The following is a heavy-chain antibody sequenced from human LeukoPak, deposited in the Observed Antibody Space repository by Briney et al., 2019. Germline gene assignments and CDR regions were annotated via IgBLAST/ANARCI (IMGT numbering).Heavy chain of an antibody. V-gene: IGHV3-30*02. D-gene: IGHD5-18*01. CDR2: IRYDGSNK. CDR3: ARAVTAKNYGMDV. Sequence: PGGSLRLSCAASGFTFSSYGMHWVRQAPGKGLEWVAFIRYDGSNKYHADSVKGRFTISRDNSKNTLYLQMNSLRAEDTAVYYCARAVTAKNYGMDVWGQGTTVTVSS. CDR1: GFTFSSYG. J-gene: IGHJ6*02.